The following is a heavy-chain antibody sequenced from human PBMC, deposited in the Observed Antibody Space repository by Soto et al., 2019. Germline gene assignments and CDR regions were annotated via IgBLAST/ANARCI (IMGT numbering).Heavy chain of an antibody. CDR2: ITYDGTNK. CDR3: ATTLGWGSLGSY. D-gene: IGHD1-26*01. Sequence: QVQLVESGGGVVQPGRSLRLSCAASGFTFNDYAMHWVRQAPGKGLEWVAVITYDGTNKDYADSMKGRFFISRDNSKNTLYLQMNSLRPEDTAVYYCATTLGWGSLGSYWGQGTLVTVSS. V-gene: IGHV3-30-3*01. CDR1: GFTFNDYA. J-gene: IGHJ4*02.